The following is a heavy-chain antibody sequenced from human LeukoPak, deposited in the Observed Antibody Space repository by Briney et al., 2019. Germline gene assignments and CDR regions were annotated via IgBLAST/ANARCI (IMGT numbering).Heavy chain of an antibody. CDR3: AREEPYPNYYYYGMDV. Sequence: GASVKVSRKASGYTFTSYAMHWVRQAPGQRLEWMGWINAGNGNTKYSQKFQGRVTITRDTSASTAYMELSSLRSEDTAVYYCAREEPYPNYYYYGMDVWGQGTTVTVSS. J-gene: IGHJ6*02. CDR1: GYTFTSYA. CDR2: INAGNGNT. V-gene: IGHV1-3*01. D-gene: IGHD1-26*01.